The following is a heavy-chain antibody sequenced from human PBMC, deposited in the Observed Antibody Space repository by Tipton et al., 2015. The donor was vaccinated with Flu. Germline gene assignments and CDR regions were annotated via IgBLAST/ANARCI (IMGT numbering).Heavy chain of an antibody. J-gene: IGHJ5*02. D-gene: IGHD3-3*01. CDR3: ARGVRFLEWLRFDP. V-gene: IGHV4-4*07. CDR1: GGSISSYY. CDR2: IYTSGST. Sequence: TLSLTCTVSGGSISSYYWSWIRQPAGKGLEWIGRIYTSGSTNYNPSLKSRVTMSVDTSKNQFSLKLSSVTAADTAVYYCARGVRFLEWLRFDPWGQGALVTVSS.